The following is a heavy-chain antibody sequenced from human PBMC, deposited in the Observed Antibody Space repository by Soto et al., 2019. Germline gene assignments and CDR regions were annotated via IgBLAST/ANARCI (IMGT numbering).Heavy chain of an antibody. CDR3: ARDPYGDFSYYFDY. CDR1: GGTFSSYA. J-gene: IGHJ4*02. D-gene: IGHD4-17*01. V-gene: IGHV1-69*13. CDR2: IIPIFGTA. Sequence: SVKVSCKASGGTFSSYAISWVRQAPGQGLEWMGGIIPIFGTANYAQKFQGRVTITADGSTSTAYMELSSLRSEDTAVYYCARDPYGDFSYYFDYWGQGTLVTVSS.